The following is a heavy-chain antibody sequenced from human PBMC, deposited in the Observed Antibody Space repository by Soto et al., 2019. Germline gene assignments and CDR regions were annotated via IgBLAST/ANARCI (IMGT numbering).Heavy chain of an antibody. CDR2: IYYSGGT. CDR3: ARVVDSNPLYGMDV. V-gene: IGHV4-31*03. D-gene: IGHD4-4*01. J-gene: IGHJ6*02. Sequence: QVQLQESGPGLVRPSQTLSLTCTVSGGSISSGGYYWSWIRQHPGKGLEWIGYIYYSGGTYYNPSLKSRVTISVDTSKNQFSLKLSSVTAADTAVYYCARVVDSNPLYGMDVWGQGTTVTVSS. CDR1: GGSISSGGYY.